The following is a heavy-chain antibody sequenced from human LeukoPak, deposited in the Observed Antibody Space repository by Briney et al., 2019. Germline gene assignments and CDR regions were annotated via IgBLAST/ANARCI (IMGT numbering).Heavy chain of an antibody. V-gene: IGHV5-51*01. J-gene: IGHJ4*02. D-gene: IGHD3-3*01. CDR2: IYPGDSDT. Sequence: GESLKISCKGSGYSFTSYWIGWVRQMPGKGLEWMGIIYPGDSDTRYSPSFQGQVTISADKSISTAYLQWSSLKASDTAIYYCARLVHYDFWSGLDDYWGQGTLVTVSS. CDR3: ARLVHYDFWSGLDDY. CDR1: GYSFTSYW.